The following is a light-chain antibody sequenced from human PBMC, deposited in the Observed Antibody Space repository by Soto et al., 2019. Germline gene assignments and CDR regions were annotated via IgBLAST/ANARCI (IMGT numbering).Light chain of an antibody. Sequence: DIQMTQSPSTLSASVGDRVTITCLASQSISSWLAWYQQKPGKAPKLLIYKASSLESGVPSRFSGSGSGTEFTLTISSLQPDDFASNYCQQYNSYSRTFGQGTKLEIK. CDR1: QSISSW. CDR2: KAS. CDR3: QQYNSYSRT. V-gene: IGKV1-5*03. J-gene: IGKJ2*01.